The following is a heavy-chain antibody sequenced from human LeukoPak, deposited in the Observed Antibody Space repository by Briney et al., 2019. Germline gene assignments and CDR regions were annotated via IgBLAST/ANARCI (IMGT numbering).Heavy chain of an antibody. Sequence: PGRALRLSCAASGFTFSSYRMHWVRQAPGKGLEWVAVISYDGNNKYYAECVKGRFTISRENSKNTLYLQMNSLRAEDTAVYYCAKDRYGSAGYWGQGTLVTVSS. CDR2: ISYDGNNK. V-gene: IGHV3-30*18. J-gene: IGHJ4*02. D-gene: IGHD3-9*01. CDR3: AKDRYGSAGY. CDR1: GFTFSSYR.